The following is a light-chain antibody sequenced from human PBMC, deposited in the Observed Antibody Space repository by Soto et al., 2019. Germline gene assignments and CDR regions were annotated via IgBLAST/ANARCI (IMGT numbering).Light chain of an antibody. V-gene: IGKV3-15*01. CDR3: QQYNNWPPST. J-gene: IGKJ2*01. CDR1: QSVGSR. Sequence: EIVMTQSPATLSVSPGERVTLSCRASQSVGSRVAWYQQKTGQAPRLLIHGAPTRATGIPARFSGSGSGTEFTLTISSLQSEDFAVYFCQQYNNWPPSTFGQGTMLEIE. CDR2: GAP.